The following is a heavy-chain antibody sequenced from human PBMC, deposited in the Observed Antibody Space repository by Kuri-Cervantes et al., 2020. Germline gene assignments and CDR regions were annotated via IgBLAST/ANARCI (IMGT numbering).Heavy chain of an antibody. J-gene: IGHJ5*02. CDR2: IYYSGST. CDR1: GGSIISGDYY. CDR3: ARGPPMFDP. V-gene: IGHV4-30-4*01. Sequence: SETLSLTCTVSGGSIISGDYYWSWLRQPPGKGLEWVGYIYYSGSTYYNPSLKSRVTISVDTSKNQFSLKLSSVTAADTAVYYCARGPPMFDPWGQGTLVTVSS.